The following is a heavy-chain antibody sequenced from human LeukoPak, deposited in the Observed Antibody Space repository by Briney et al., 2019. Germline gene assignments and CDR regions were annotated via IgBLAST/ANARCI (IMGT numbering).Heavy chain of an antibody. CDR3: ESSTGTVFDY. Sequence: SETLSLTCTVSGDFITPYYWSWIRQSPGKGLEWIGYVYYSGSTEYNPSLRSRVTISLEMSKHQFSLNLTSVTAADTAVYYCESSTGTVFDYWGQGVLVTVSS. J-gene: IGHJ4*02. V-gene: IGHV4-59*01. CDR1: GDFITPYY. D-gene: IGHD7-27*01. CDR2: VYYSGST.